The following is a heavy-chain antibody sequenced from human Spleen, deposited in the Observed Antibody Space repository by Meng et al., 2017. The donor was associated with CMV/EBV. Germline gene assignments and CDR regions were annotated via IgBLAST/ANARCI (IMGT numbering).Heavy chain of an antibody. D-gene: IGHD2-15*01. CDR3: AADRLVFPAPSRIRGYRFPYGMDV. J-gene: IGHJ6*02. CDR2: IIPIFGTA. Sequence: SVKVSCKASGGTFSSYAISWVRQAPGQGLEWMGGIIPIFGTANYAQKFQGRVTITTDESTSTAYMELSGLRSEDTAVYYCAADRLVFPAPSRIRGYRFPYGMDVWGQGTTVTVSS. CDR1: GGTFSSYA. V-gene: IGHV1-69*05.